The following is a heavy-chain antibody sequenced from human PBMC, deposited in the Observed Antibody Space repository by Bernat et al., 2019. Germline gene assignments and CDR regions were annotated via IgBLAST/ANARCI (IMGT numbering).Heavy chain of an antibody. CDR2: VSFDGTTT. V-gene: IGHV3-30*18. D-gene: IGHD2-21*01. CDR1: GFTFSTYG. J-gene: IGHJ2*01. Sequence: VQLVESGGGLVQPGRSLRLSCAASGFTFSTYGMSWVRQAPGKGLEWVAIVSFDGTTTFHADSVKGRFTISRDNSKKTLFLQMNSLRIEDTAVYYCAKEGVAVYSGWYFNLWGRGALVTVSS. CDR3: AKEGVAVYSGWYFNL.